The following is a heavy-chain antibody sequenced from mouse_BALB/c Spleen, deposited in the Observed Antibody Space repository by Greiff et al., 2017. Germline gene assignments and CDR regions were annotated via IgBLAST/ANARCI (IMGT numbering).Heavy chain of an antibody. CDR2: IRLKSNNYAT. D-gene: IGHD3-2*01. J-gene: IGHJ4*01. Sequence: EVKLVESGGGLVQPGGSMKLSCVASGFTFSNYWMNWVRKSPEKGLEWVAEIRLKSNNYATHYAESVKGRFTISRDDSKSSFYLQMNNLRAEHTGIYYCSRQTARPYYYAMDYWRQGTSVTVSS. CDR3: SRQTARPYYYAMDY. CDR1: GFTFSNYW. V-gene: IGHV6-6*02.